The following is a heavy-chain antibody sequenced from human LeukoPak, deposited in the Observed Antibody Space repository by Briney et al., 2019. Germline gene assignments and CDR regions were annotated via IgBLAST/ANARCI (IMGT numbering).Heavy chain of an antibody. CDR1: GCTFTGYC. V-gene: IGHV1-2*02. J-gene: IGHJ4*02. CDR2: INPNSGGT. CDR3: ARGASVYGSMDPHPNDY. D-gene: IGHD3-10*01. Sequence: ASVKVSCKASGCTFTGYCMHWVRQAPGQGLEWMGWINPNSGGTNYAQKFQGRVTMTRDTSISTAYMELSRLRSDDTAVYYCARGASVYGSMDPHPNDYWGQGTLVTVSS.